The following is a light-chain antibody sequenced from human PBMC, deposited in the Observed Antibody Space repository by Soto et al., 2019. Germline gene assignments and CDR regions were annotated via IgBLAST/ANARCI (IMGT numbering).Light chain of an antibody. Sequence: QSVLTQPPSVSGAPGQRVTISCTGSSSNIGAGYDVHWYQQLPGTAPKLLIYGNSNRPSGVPDRFSGSKSGTSASLAITGLQAEDEADYYCQSYDSSLRGSVVFGGGTKRTVL. CDR2: GNS. J-gene: IGLJ2*01. V-gene: IGLV1-40*01. CDR1: SSNIGAGYD. CDR3: QSYDSSLRGSVV.